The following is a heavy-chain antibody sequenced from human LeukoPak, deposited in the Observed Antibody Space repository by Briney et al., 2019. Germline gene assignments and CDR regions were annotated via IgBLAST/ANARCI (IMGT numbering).Heavy chain of an antibody. J-gene: IGHJ6*03. CDR2: IYTSGST. D-gene: IGHD4-17*01. Sequence: GSLRLPCAASGFTVSSNYMSWVRQAPGKGLEWIGYIYTSGSTNYNPSLKSRVTISVDTSKNQFSLKLSSVTAADTAVYYCARSVYGDYYYMDVWGKGTTVTVSS. CDR1: GFTVSSNY. CDR3: ARSVYGDYYYMDV. V-gene: IGHV4-4*09.